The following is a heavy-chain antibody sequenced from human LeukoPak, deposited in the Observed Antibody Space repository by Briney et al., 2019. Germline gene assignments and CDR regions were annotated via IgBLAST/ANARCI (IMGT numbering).Heavy chain of an antibody. Sequence: PSETLSLTCTVSGGSISSSSYYWGWIRKPPGKGLEWIGSIYYSGSTYYNPSLKSRVTISVDTSKNQFSLKLSSVTAADTAVYYCARRIAAAGNENIDYWGQGTLVTVSS. D-gene: IGHD6-13*01. CDR2: IYYSGST. V-gene: IGHV4-39*01. CDR1: GGSISSSSYY. J-gene: IGHJ4*02. CDR3: ARRIAAAGNENIDY.